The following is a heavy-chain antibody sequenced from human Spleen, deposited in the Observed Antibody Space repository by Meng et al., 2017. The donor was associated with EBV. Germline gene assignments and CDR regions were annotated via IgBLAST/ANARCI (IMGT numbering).Heavy chain of an antibody. CDR1: GASIDSSDW. Sequence: GHRQEPGPGLVKPSGTLSLTCAVSGASIDSSDWWTWVRQAPGKGLEWIGEIHHSGTTNYNPSLESRVTISIDKSDTQFSLKLTSVTAADTAVYYCVRGLGGHYPTMEYWGQGTLVTVSS. D-gene: IGHD3-22*01. CDR3: VRGLGGHYPTMEY. J-gene: IGHJ4*02. CDR2: IHHSGTT. V-gene: IGHV4-4*02.